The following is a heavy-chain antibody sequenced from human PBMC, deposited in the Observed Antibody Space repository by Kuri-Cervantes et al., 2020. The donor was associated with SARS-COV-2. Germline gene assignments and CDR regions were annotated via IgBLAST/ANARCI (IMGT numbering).Heavy chain of an antibody. CDR3: ARVGDYYGSGSVDY. CDR2: INHSGST. V-gene: IGHV4-34*01. Sequence: ESLKISCAVYGGSFSCYYWSWSREPPGKGLEWIGEINHSGSTNYNPSLKSRVTITVDTSKNQFSLKLSSVTAADTAVYYCARVGDYYGSGSVDYWGQGTLVTVSS. D-gene: IGHD3-10*01. CDR1: GGSFSCYY. J-gene: IGHJ4*02.